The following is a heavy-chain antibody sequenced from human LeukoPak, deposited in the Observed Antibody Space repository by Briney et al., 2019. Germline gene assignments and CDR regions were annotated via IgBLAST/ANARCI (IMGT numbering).Heavy chain of an antibody. V-gene: IGHV3-74*01. CDR1: GFDFSSNW. Sequence: GGSLRLSCAASGFDFSSNWMHWVRHAPGQGLAWVSRIKGDGISTNYADSVKGRFTISRDIAKNTLYLQMNSLRAEDTGVYYCAKDHYWSIDYWGRGTLVTVSS. CDR2: IKGDGIST. CDR3: AKDHYWSIDY. D-gene: IGHD3-3*01. J-gene: IGHJ4*02.